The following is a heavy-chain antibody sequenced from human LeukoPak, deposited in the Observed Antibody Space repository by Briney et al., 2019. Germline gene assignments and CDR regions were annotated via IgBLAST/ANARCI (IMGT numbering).Heavy chain of an antibody. CDR1: GFTFTTYS. CDR3: ANIPGRVGATIC. J-gene: IGHJ4*02. D-gene: IGHD1-26*01. V-gene: IGHV3-21*04. Sequence: GGSLRLSCAASGFTFTTYSMNWVRQAPGKGLEWVSSISSSSSYIYYADSVKGRFTISRDNAKNSLYLQMNSLRAEDTAVYYCANIPGRVGATICWGQGTLVTVSS. CDR2: ISSSSSYI.